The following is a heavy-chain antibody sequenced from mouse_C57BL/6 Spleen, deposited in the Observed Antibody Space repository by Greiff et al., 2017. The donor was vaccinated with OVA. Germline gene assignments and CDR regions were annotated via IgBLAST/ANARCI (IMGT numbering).Heavy chain of an antibody. CDR1: GYTFTDYY. CDR3: AGMGLLLLWFAY. CDR2: INPNNGGT. J-gene: IGHJ3*01. Sequence: EVQLQQSGPELVKPGASVKISCKASGYTFTDYYMNWVKQSPGKSLEWIGDINPNNGGTSYNQKFKGKATLTVDKSYSTAYMELRSLKYEDSAVYYCAGMGLLLLWFAYWGQGTLVTVSA. V-gene: IGHV1-26*01. D-gene: IGHD1-1*01.